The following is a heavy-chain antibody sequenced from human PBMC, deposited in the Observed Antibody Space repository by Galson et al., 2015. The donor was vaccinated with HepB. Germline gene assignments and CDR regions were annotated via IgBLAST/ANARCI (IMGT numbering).Heavy chain of an antibody. CDR2: IRDSGANT. CDR3: SKYAVQQWLVYVDY. Sequence: SLRPSCAASAFTFSSYAMGWVRQDPRKGLEWVSGIRDSGANTYYAASVKGRFTISRDNSKNTLSLQINSLGAEDTAIYYCSKYAVQQWLVYVDYWGQGTLVTVSS. V-gene: IGHV3-23*01. D-gene: IGHD6-19*01. J-gene: IGHJ4*02. CDR1: AFTFSSYA.